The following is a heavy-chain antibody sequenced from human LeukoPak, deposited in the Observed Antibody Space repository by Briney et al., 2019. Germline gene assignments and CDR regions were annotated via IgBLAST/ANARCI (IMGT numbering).Heavy chain of an antibody. Sequence: PSETLSLTCSVSGDSISSYYWSWIRQPPGKGLEWIGYIYYSGSTNYNPSLKSRVTISVDTSKNQFSLKLTSVPAPDTAFYYCARGRYSGSVPYYYYGMDVGGQGPTVTVS. J-gene: IGHJ6*02. D-gene: IGHD5-12*01. CDR2: IYYSGST. CDR3: ARGRYSGSVPYYYYGMDV. CDR1: GDSISSYY. V-gene: IGHV4-59*01.